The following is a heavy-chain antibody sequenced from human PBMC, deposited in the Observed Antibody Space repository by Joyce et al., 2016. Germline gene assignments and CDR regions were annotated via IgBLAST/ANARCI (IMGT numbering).Heavy chain of an antibody. Sequence: QVLLVQSGATVKRPGSSLKVSCKSSGGAFSNFTVNWVRQAPGQRLEWMGGISPFCGAAKYAEHFQGRVTLPADLSTRTPFMELSSLTSADTAVYYCARGGTSSDHFFFYTLDIWGPGTTVIVSS. V-gene: IGHV1-69*12. J-gene: IGHJ6*02. CDR2: ISPFCGAA. CDR1: GGAFSNFT. CDR3: ARGGTSSDHFFFYTLDI. D-gene: IGHD1-14*01.